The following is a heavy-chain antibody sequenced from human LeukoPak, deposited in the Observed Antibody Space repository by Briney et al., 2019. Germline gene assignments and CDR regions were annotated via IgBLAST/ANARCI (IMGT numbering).Heavy chain of an antibody. CDR2: INPNSGGT. Sequence: GASVKVSCKASGYTFTGYYMHWMRQAPGQGLEWMGWINPNSGGTNYAQKFQGRVTMTRDTSISTAYMELSRLRSDDTAAYYCARVRGKRGYSYGYKDYWGQGTLVTVSS. D-gene: IGHD5-18*01. V-gene: IGHV1-2*02. CDR1: GYTFTGYY. CDR3: ARVRGKRGYSYGYKDY. J-gene: IGHJ4*02.